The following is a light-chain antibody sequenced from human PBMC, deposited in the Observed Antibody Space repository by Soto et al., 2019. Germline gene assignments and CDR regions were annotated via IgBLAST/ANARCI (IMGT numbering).Light chain of an antibody. J-gene: IGLJ2*01. CDR3: QTWGSGIVV. Sequence: QSVLTQSPSASASLGASVKLTCTLSSGHSNYAIACHQQQSEKGPRYLMKLNSDGSHSTGDVIPDRFSGSSSGAERYLTIASLQSEDEADYYCQTWGSGIVVFGGGTKLTVL. CDR2: LNSDGSH. CDR1: SGHSNYA. V-gene: IGLV4-69*01.